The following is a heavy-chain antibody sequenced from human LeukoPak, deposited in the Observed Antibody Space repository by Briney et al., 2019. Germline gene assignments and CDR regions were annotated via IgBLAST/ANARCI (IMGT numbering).Heavy chain of an antibody. J-gene: IGHJ4*02. CDR2: INQDGSEK. CDR3: ARGVFSGSWSTQGLYYFDD. V-gene: IGHV3-7*01. CDR1: TFTLSSYW. Sequence: GGSLRLSCAASTFTLSSYWMSWVRQAPGKGLEWVANINQDGSEKYYVDSVKGRFTISRDNAKNSLYLQMNSLRAEDTAVYYCARGVFSGSWSTQGLYYFDDWGQGTLVTVSS. D-gene: IGHD6-13*01.